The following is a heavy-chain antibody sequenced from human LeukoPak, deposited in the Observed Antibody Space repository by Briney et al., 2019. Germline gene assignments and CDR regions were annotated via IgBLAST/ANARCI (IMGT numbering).Heavy chain of an antibody. V-gene: IGHV1-2*02. CDR3: ARVQYSGYAGYMDV. Sequence: ASVKVSCKASGYTFTGYYIHWVRQAPGQGLEWMGWINPNSGGTNYAQKFQGRVTMTRDTSISTAYMELSRLRSDDTAVYYCARVQYSGYAGYMDVWGKGTTVTVSS. CDR1: GYTFTGYY. J-gene: IGHJ6*03. D-gene: IGHD5-12*01. CDR2: INPNSGGT.